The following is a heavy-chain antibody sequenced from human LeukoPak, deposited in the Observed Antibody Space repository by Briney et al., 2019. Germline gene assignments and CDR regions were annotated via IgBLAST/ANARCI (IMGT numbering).Heavy chain of an antibody. Sequence: SETLSLTCALYGRSFGGYYWSWIRHPPGKGLEWMGEINHSGSSNYNPSLKSRVTIPVDKSKNQFSLKLSSVTAADTAVYYCARGPRIAVAGTVGWFDLWRQETLVTVPS. J-gene: IGHJ5*02. CDR3: ARGPRIAVAGTVGWFDL. CDR1: GRSFGGYY. D-gene: IGHD6-19*01. CDR2: INHSGSS. V-gene: IGHV4-34*01.